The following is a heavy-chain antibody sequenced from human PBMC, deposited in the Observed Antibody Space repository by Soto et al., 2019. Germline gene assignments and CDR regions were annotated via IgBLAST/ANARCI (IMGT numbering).Heavy chain of an antibody. D-gene: IGHD1-1*01. CDR1: GGSVNSGGYH. Sequence: QVQLQESGPGQVKPSQTLSLTCTVSGGSVNSGGYHWSWIRQHPGQGLEWIGDIYYSGRTYYNPSLTSRVTISTDTSTNHFSMHLSALTAADTAVYYCARAPIPNWNYYGMDVWGQGTTVTVSS. J-gene: IGHJ6*02. V-gene: IGHV4-31*03. CDR3: ARAPIPNWNYYGMDV. CDR2: IYYSGRT.